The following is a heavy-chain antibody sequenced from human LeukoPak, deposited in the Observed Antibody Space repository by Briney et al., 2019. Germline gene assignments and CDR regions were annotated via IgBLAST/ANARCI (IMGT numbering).Heavy chain of an antibody. CDR3: ARDSRTGFWSGYYSAGGPNWFDP. CDR2: INPNSGGT. V-gene: IGHV1-2*02. CDR1: GYTFTGYY. J-gene: IGHJ5*02. D-gene: IGHD3-3*01. Sequence: ASVKVSCKASGYTFTGYYMHWVRQAPGQGLEWMGWINPNSGGTNYAQKFQGRVTMTRDTSISTAYMELSRLRSDDTAVYYCARDSRTGFWSGYYSAGGPNWFDPWGQGTLVTVSS.